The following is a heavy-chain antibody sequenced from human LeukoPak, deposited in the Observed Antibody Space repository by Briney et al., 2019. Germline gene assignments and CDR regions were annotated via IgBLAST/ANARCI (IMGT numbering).Heavy chain of an antibody. CDR3: NTESAN. V-gene: IGHV3-15*01. CDR1: GFTFSDAW. Sequence: GGSLRLSCAASGFTFSDAWLSWARQAPGKGLEWVGRIRSATGGGTADYAAPVKGRFSISRDDSKPMLYLQMDSLKIEDTAVYYCNTESANWGQGTLVTVSS. D-gene: IGHD2-15*01. J-gene: IGHJ4*02. CDR2: IRSATGGGTA.